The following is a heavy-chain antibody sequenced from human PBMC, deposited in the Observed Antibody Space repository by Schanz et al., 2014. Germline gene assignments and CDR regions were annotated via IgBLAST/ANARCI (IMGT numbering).Heavy chain of an antibody. D-gene: IGHD1-1*01. CDR3: ARDTTWRLDL. J-gene: IGHJ2*01. CDR1: GGSIRSGTYY. Sequence: QVQLQESGPGLVKPSQTLSLTCTVSGGSIRSGTYYWSWIRQPAGKALEWVGRVFPNGITNYNPSLKIRTTIPLNTPKNQFSLPLTSLTAADTAVYYCARDTTWRLDLWGRGTLVTVSS. CDR2: VFPNGIT. V-gene: IGHV4-61*02.